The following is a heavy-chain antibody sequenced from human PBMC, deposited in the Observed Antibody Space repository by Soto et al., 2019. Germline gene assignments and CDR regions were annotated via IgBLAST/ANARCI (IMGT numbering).Heavy chain of an antibody. CDR3: TRQLGYCTGTSCYAAGYYDGMDV. CDR2: IRSKANNYAT. Sequence: EVQLVESGGGLVQPGGSLKLSCAASGFTFSDSAMHWVRQASGKGLEWVGRIRSKANNYATAYAASVRGRFTISRDDSENTAYLQINSLKTEDTAVYYCTRQLGYCTGTSCYAAGYYDGMDVWGQGTTVTVSS. V-gene: IGHV3-73*02. J-gene: IGHJ6*02. CDR1: GFTFSDSA. D-gene: IGHD2-2*01.